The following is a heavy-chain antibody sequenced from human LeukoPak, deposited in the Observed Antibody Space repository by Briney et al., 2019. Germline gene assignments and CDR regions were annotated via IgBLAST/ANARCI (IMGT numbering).Heavy chain of an antibody. D-gene: IGHD6-19*01. Sequence: GGSLRLSCAASGFTFSSNAMSWVRQAPGKGLEWGSGISGSGGSTYYADSVKGRFTISRDNSKNTLYLQMNSLRAEDTAVYYCAKISRIEVAGIGLIAYWGQGTLVTVSS. CDR3: AKISRIEVAGIGLIAY. J-gene: IGHJ4*02. V-gene: IGHV3-23*01. CDR2: ISGSGGST. CDR1: GFTFSSNA.